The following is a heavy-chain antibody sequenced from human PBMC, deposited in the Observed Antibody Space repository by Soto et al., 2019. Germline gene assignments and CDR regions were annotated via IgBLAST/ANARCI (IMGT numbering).Heavy chain of an antibody. V-gene: IGHV3-23*01. CDR2: ISGSGGST. J-gene: IGHJ4*02. CDR3: AKDTGYCSGGSCYFDY. D-gene: IGHD2-15*01. Sequence: EVQLLESGGGLVQPGGSLRLSCAASGFTFSSYAMSWVRQAPGKGLEWVSAISGSGGSTYYADSVKGRFTISRDNSKNTLYLQMNRLRAEDTAVYYCAKDTGYCSGGSCYFDYWGQGTLVTVSS. CDR1: GFTFSSYA.